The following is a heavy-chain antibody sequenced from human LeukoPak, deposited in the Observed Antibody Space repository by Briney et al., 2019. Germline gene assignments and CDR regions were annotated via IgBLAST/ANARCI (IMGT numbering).Heavy chain of an antibody. CDR2: VYYSGTT. J-gene: IGHJ4*02. CDR3: ARQSRMATGWVDY. V-gene: IGHV4-39*01. D-gene: IGHD5-24*01. CDR1: GGSISSSSSY. Sequence: SETLSLTCTVSGGSISSSSSYWGWIRQSPGKGQEWIGSVYYSGTTYYNPSLKSRVTISVDTSKNQFFLKLSSVTAADMAVYYCARQSRMATGWVDYWGQGTLVTVSS.